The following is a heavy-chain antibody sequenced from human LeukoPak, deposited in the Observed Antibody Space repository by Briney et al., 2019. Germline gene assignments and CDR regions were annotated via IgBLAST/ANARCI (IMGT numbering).Heavy chain of an antibody. Sequence: GASVKVSCKASGGVFTTYAISWVRQAPGQGLEWMGIINPSGGSTSYAQKFQGRVTITADESTSTAYMELSSLRSEDTAVYYCARRDLNYFDYWGQGTLVTVSS. CDR3: ARRDLNYFDY. CDR2: INPSGGST. V-gene: IGHV1-69*11. CDR1: GGVFTTYA. J-gene: IGHJ4*02.